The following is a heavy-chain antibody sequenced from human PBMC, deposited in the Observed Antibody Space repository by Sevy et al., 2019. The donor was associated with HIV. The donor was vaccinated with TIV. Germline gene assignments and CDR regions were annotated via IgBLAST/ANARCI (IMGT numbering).Heavy chain of an antibody. D-gene: IGHD1-1*01. Sequence: ASVKVSCKASGYSFTSYDINWVRQATGQGLEWMGWMNPISGNTGYAQKFQGRVTLTRNTSISTAYMELSGLTSEDTGIYYCARRKEERRPLGYWGQGALVTVSS. J-gene: IGHJ4*02. CDR3: ARRKEERRPLGY. V-gene: IGHV1-8*01. CDR1: GYSFTSYD. CDR2: MNPISGNT.